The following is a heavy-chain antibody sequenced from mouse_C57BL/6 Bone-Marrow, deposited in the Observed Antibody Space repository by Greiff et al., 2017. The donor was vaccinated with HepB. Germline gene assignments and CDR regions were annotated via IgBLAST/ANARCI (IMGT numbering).Heavy chain of an antibody. J-gene: IGHJ1*03. CDR3: ARAHYYYGSSRWYFDV. D-gene: IGHD1-1*01. CDR1: GYTFTSYW. Sequence: VQLQQPGAELVMPGASVKLSCKASGYTFTSYWMHWVKQRPGQGLEWIGEIDPSDSYTNYNQKFKGKSTLTVDKSSSTAYMQLSSLTSEDSAVYYCARAHYYYGSSRWYFDVWGTGTTVTVPS. CDR2: IDPSDSYT. V-gene: IGHV1-69*01.